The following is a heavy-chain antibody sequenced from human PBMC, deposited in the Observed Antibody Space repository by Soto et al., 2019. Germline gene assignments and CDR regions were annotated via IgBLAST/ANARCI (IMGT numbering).Heavy chain of an antibody. CDR2: IIPIFGTA. CDR3: ASMIVVVGAFDI. D-gene: IGHD3-22*01. Sequence: SVKVSCKASGGTFSSYAISWVRQAPGQGLEWMGGIIPIFGTANCAQKFQGRVTITADKSTSTAYMELSSLRSEDTAVYYCASMIVVVGAFDIWGQGTMVTVSS. J-gene: IGHJ3*02. V-gene: IGHV1-69*06. CDR1: GGTFSSYA.